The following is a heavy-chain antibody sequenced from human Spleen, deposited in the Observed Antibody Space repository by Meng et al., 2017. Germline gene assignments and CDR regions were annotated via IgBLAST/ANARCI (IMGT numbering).Heavy chain of an antibody. J-gene: IGHJ5*02. D-gene: IGHD2-8*02. CDR2: ISSSGSTT. Sequence: GESLKISCGASGFTFNNYEMNWVRQAPGKGLGWVSYISSSGSTTYYADSVKGRFTISRDNAKNSLDLQMNSLRAEDTAVYYCAREVGYSVDPWGQGTLVTVSS. V-gene: IGHV3-48*03. CDR3: AREVGYSVDP. CDR1: GFTFNNYE.